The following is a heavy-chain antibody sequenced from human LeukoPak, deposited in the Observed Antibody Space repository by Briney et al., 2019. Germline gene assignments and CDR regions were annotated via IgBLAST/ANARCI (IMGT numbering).Heavy chain of an antibody. V-gene: IGHV4-59*01. CDR3: ARETSQKGAHYMDV. Sequence: TSETLSLTCTVSGGSISSYYWSWIRQPPGKGLKWIGNIYYSGYTTYSPSLRSRVTISVDTSKNQFSLKLSSVTAADTAVYYCARETSQKGAHYMDVWGKGTTVTISS. CDR1: GGSISSYY. D-gene: IGHD3-16*01. CDR2: IYYSGYT. J-gene: IGHJ6*03.